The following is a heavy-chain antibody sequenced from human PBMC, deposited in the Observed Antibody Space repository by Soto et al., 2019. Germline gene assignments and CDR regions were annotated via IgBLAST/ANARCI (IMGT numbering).Heavy chain of an antibody. CDR3: AKDRERDAWYEDY. Sequence: GGSLRVSCVASGVSFSSYGMSWVRQSPGKGLEWVSVISGSDGSTYYADSVKGRFTISRDNSKNTLYLQMNSLRAEDTAVYYCAKDRERDAWYEDYWGQGTLVTVSS. V-gene: IGHV3-23*01. CDR1: GVSFSSYG. J-gene: IGHJ4*02. CDR2: ISGSDGST. D-gene: IGHD6-13*01.